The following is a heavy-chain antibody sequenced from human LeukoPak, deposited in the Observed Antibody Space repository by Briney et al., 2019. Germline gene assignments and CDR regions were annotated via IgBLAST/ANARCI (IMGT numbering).Heavy chain of an antibody. CDR1: RGSFSGYY. D-gene: IGHD6-13*01. Sequence: SETVSLTCAVYRGSFSGYYWSWIRQPPGKGVEGIGEINHRGSTNYNPSLKSRGTISVDTSTNQFSLKLGSVTAAETAVYYCARGLSSSWYRCLDYWGQGTLVTVSS. V-gene: IGHV4-34*01. J-gene: IGHJ4*02. CDR3: ARGLSSSWYRCLDY. CDR2: INHRGST.